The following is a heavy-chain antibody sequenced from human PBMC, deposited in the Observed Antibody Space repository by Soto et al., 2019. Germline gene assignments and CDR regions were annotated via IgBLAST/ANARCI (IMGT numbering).Heavy chain of an antibody. D-gene: IGHD5-18*01. V-gene: IGHV4-39*01. CDR1: GGSISSRRYY. Sequence: AETLSLTCTVSGGSISSRRYYWGWVRQPPGEGLEWIGSIYYSGSTYYNPSLKSRVTISVDTSKTQFSLKLSSVTAADTAVYYCACIFSGGYGYGFYYYGMDVWGQGTTVTVSS. CDR3: ACIFSGGYGYGFYYYGMDV. CDR2: IYYSGST. J-gene: IGHJ6*02.